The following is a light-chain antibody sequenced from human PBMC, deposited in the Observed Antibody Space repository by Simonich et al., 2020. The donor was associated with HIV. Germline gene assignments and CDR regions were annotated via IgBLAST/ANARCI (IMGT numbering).Light chain of an antibody. V-gene: IGKV3-15*01. CDR3: QQYNNGPPIT. CDR1: QSVSSY. CDR2: GAS. Sequence: EIVLTQSPATLSLSPGERATLSCRASQSVSSYLAWYQQKPGQAPRLLIYGASTRATGIPARFSGSGSGTEFTLTISSMQSEDFAVYYCQQYNNGPPITFGQGTRLEIK. J-gene: IGKJ5*01.